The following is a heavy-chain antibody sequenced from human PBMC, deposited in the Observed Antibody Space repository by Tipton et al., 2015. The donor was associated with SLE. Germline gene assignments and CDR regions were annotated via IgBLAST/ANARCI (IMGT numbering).Heavy chain of an antibody. V-gene: IGHV4-31*03. CDR2: IDHSGST. Sequence: TLSLTCTVSGGSISSKDYYWSWIRQLPGKGLEYIGYIDHSGSTYYKSSLKNRLTISADTSNNQFSLNLNSVTAADTAVYYRARGNFYDRFDYWGQGTLATVSS. J-gene: IGHJ4*02. D-gene: IGHD3-22*01. CDR3: ARGNFYDRFDY. CDR1: GGSISSKDYY.